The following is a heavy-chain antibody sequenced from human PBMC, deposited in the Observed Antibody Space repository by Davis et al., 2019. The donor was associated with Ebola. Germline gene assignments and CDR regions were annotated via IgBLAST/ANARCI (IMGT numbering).Heavy chain of an antibody. D-gene: IGHD3-10*01. CDR1: GYTFTSFD. Sequence: AASVKVSCKASGYTFTSFDINWVRQAPGQGLEWMGGIIPFFHTANYAQKFQGRVTITADESTSTAYMELSSLRSEDTAVYYCARESYYGSGSYYQEGAFDIWGQGTMVTVSS. J-gene: IGHJ3*02. V-gene: IGHV1-69*13. CDR3: ARESYYGSGSYYQEGAFDI. CDR2: IIPFFHTA.